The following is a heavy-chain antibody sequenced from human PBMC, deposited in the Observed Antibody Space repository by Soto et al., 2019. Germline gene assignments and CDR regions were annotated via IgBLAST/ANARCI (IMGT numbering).Heavy chain of an antibody. CDR2: ISGSGGST. CDR1: GFTFSSYV. Sequence: EVQLLESGGGLVQPGGSLRLSCAASGFTFSSYVMSWVRQAPGKGLEWVSAISGSGGSTYYADSVKGRFTISRDNSKNTLYLQMNSLRAEDTAVYYCAKDAPLAAAGPEYFQHWGQGTLVTVSS. D-gene: IGHD6-13*01. CDR3: AKDAPLAAAGPEYFQH. V-gene: IGHV3-23*01. J-gene: IGHJ1*01.